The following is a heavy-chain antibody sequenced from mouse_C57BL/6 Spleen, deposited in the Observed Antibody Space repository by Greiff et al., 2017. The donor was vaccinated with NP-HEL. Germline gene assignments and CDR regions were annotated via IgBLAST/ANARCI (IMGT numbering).Heavy chain of an antibody. CDR1: GFTFSSYG. D-gene: IGHD1-2*01. J-gene: IGHJ3*01. CDR3: ARHAGGYYGRPWFAY. V-gene: IGHV5-6*01. CDR2: ISSGGSYT. Sequence: EVQGVESGGDLVKPGGSLKLSCAASGFTFSSYGMSWVRQTPDKRLEWVATISSGGSYTYYPDSVKGRFTISRDNAKNPLYLQMSSLKSEDTAMYYCARHAGGYYGRPWFAYWGQGTLVTVSA.